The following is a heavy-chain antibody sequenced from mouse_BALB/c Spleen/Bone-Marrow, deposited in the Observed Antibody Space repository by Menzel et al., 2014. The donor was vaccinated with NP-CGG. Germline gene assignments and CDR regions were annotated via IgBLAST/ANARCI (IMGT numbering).Heavy chain of an antibody. D-gene: IGHD2-4*01. CDR1: GFTFSSYG. CDR3: ARQTYYDYDGYFDY. V-gene: IGHV5-6*01. CDR2: ISSGGSYT. J-gene: IGHJ2*01. Sequence: EVQLQQSGGDLVKPGGSLKLSCAASGFTFSSYGMSWVRQTPGKRLEWVATISSGGSYTYYPDSVKGRFTISRDNAKNSLYLQMSSLKSEDTAMYYCARQTYYDYDGYFDYWGQGTTLTVSS.